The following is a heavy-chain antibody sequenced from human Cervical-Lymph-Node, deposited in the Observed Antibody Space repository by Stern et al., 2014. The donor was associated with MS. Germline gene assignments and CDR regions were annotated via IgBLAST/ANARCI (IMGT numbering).Heavy chain of an antibody. CDR1: GGTFIRHS. V-gene: IGHV1-69*13. CDR3: VRGPSTSWYSALNWFDP. D-gene: IGHD6-13*01. Sequence: QDQLVQSGAEVKMPGSSVQVSCKASGGTFIRHSFSWVRQAPGKGLEWMGGIIPAFGTTKYAEKFQGRVNITADESTSMAYMELTSLRPEDTAVYYCVRGPSTSWYSALNWFDPWGQGTLVTVSS. J-gene: IGHJ5*02. CDR2: IIPAFGTT.